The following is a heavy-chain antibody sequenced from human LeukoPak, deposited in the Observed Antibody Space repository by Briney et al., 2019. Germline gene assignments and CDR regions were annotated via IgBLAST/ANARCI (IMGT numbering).Heavy chain of an antibody. D-gene: IGHD6-19*01. V-gene: IGHV6-1*01. CDR3: ARDLGTSGWYTFDF. J-gene: IGHJ5*01. Sequence: SQTLSLPCALSGDSFSSKNEAWNWIRQSPSRGLEWLERSYYRSKGYDEYADSVKGRGTISPDTSKNQFSLHVYSVTPEDTAVYYCARDLGTSGWYTFDFWGQGTLVTVSS. CDR1: GDSFSSKNEA. CDR2: SYYRSKGYD.